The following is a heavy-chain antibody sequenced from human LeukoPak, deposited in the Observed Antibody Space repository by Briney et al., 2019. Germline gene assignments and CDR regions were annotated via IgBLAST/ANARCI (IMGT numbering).Heavy chain of an antibody. V-gene: IGHV3-23*01. J-gene: IGHJ5*02. Sequence: GGSLRLSCAASGFTFKTSAMSWVRQAPGKGLEWVSGITGRASSTYPADSVKGRFTISRDNSKNILYLQMTSLRTQDTALYFSAKSRAGSYAGNLYACGQGTLVTDS. CDR2: ITGRASST. CDR3: AKSRAGSYAGNLYA. CDR1: GFTFKTSA. D-gene: IGHD3-16*01.